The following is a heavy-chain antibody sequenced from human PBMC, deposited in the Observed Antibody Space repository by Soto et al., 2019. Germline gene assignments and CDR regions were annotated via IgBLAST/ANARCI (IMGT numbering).Heavy chain of an antibody. D-gene: IGHD3-16*01. CDR3: ARHLGGNHYYYGMDV. CDR2: IIPIFGTA. V-gene: IGHV1-69*12. Sequence: QVQLVQSGAEVKKPGSSVKVSCKASGGTFSSYAISWVRQAPGQGLEWMGVIIPIFGTADYAQKFQGRVTITADESTSTAYMDLSSLRSEDTAVYYCARHLGGNHYYYGMDVWGQGTTVTVSS. CDR1: GGTFSSYA. J-gene: IGHJ6*02.